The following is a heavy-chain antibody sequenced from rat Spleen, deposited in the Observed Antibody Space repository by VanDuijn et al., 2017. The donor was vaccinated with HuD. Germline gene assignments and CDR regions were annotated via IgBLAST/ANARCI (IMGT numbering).Heavy chain of an antibody. V-gene: IGHV2-13*01. J-gene: IGHJ2*01. CDR2: IWGNGNA. CDR1: GFSLSNYG. CDR3: ARAWDC. Sequence: QVQLKESGPGLVQPSQTLSLTCTVSGFSLSNYGLIWVRQPPGKGLEWMGVIWGNGNANYNSPLKSRLSISRDTSKSQVYLEMTSLQTEDTATYYCARAWDCWGQGVMVTVSS.